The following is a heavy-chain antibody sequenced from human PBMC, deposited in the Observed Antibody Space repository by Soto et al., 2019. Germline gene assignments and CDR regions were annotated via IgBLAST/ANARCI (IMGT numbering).Heavy chain of an antibody. CDR1: GGPISSSSYY. CDR2: IYYSGST. V-gene: IGHV4-39*01. Sequence: SETLSLTCTVYGGPISSSSYYWGWIRQPPGKGLEWIGSIYYSGSTYYNPSLKSRVTISVDTSKNQFSLKLSSVTAADTAVYYCARQTTVVTPFDYWGQGTLVTVSS. J-gene: IGHJ4*02. CDR3: ARQTTVVTPFDY. D-gene: IGHD4-17*01.